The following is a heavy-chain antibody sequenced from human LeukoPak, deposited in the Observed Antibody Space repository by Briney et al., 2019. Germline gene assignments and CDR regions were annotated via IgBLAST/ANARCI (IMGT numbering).Heavy chain of an antibody. D-gene: IGHD3-22*01. V-gene: IGHV1-69*13. J-gene: IGHJ4*02. CDR2: IIPIFGTA. Sequence: SVKVSCKASGGTFSSYAISWVRQAPGQGLEWMGGIIPIFGTANYAQKFQGRVTITADEPTSTAYMELSSLRSEDTAVYYCAGGLDYYDSSGYYPIDYWGQGTLVTVSS. CDR3: AGGLDYYDSSGYYPIDY. CDR1: GGTFSSYA.